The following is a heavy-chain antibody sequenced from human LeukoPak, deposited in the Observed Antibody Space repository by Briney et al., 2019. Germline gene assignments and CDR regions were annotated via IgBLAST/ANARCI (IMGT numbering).Heavy chain of an antibody. J-gene: IGHJ4*02. CDR2: IYYSGSI. V-gene: IGHV4-59*07. CDR3: ARGARWSEY. Sequence: PSDTLSLTCTVSGGSISNYYWTWLRQPPGKGLEWIGYIYYSGSIKYNPSLKSRVTMSLDTSKNQFSLNLNSVTAADTAVYYCARGARWSEYWGQGTLVTVSS. D-gene: IGHD2-15*01. CDR1: GGSISNYY.